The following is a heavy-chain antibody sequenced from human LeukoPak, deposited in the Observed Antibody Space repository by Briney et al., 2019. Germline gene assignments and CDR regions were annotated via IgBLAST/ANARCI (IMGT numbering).Heavy chain of an antibody. CDR3: ARTADYGGNYFDD. J-gene: IGHJ4*02. V-gene: IGHV3-11*01. CDR2: ISSSGSTI. D-gene: IGHD4-23*01. Sequence: GGSLRLSCAASGLTFSDYYMSWIRQAPGKGLEWVSYISSSGSTIYYADSVKGRSTISRDNAKNSLYLQMNSLRAEDTAVYYCARTADYGGNYFDDWGQGTLVTVSS. CDR1: GLTFSDYY.